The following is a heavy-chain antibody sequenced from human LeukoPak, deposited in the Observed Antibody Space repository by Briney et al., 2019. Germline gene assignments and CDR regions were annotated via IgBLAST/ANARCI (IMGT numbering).Heavy chain of an antibody. D-gene: IGHD3-10*01. CDR2: MSSSSNFI. J-gene: IGHJ4*02. CDR1: GFTFSSYS. CDR3: AREFYGLGSFVDY. Sequence: PGGSLRLSCAASGFTFSSYSMNWVRQAPGKGLEWVSFMSSSSNFIYYADSVKGRFTISRDNAKNSLYLQMNSLRAEDTAVYYCAREFYGLGSFVDYWGQGTLVTASS. V-gene: IGHV3-21*01.